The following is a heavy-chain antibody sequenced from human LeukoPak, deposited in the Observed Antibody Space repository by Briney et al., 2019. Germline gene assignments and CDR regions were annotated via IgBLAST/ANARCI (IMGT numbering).Heavy chain of an antibody. V-gene: IGHV4-30-4*07. CDR1: GDSITSGGYS. Sequence: SETLSLTCAVSGDSITSGGYSWSWIRQTPGKGLEWIAYIHDSGSTYNNPSLKSRLSISIDTSKNQFSLKLSSVTAADTAVYYCARSSGPSDYWGQGTLVTVSS. D-gene: IGHD3-10*01. CDR2: IHDSGST. CDR3: ARSSGPSDY. J-gene: IGHJ4*02.